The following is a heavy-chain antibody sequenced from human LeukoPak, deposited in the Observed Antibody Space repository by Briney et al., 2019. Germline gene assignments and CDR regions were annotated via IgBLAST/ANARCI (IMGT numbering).Heavy chain of an antibody. Sequence: ASVSVSCKASGYTFTGYYMHWVRQAPGQGLEWMGWINPNSGGTNYAQKFQGRVTMTRDTSISTAYMELSRLRSDDTAVYYCARLQWGSSWPSFLWGQGTLATVSS. CDR1: GYTFTGYY. V-gene: IGHV1-2*02. J-gene: IGHJ4*02. CDR3: ARLQWGSSWPSFL. CDR2: INPNSGGT. D-gene: IGHD6-13*01.